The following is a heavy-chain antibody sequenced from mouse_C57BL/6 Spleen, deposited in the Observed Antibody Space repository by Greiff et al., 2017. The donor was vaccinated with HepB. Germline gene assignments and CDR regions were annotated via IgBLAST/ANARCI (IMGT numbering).Heavy chain of an antibody. D-gene: IGHD2-2*01. CDR1: GYAFSSYW. V-gene: IGHV1-80*01. CDR2: IYPGDGDT. CDR3: ARNGAGYYNAMDY. Sequence: VQLQQSGAELVKPGASVKISCKASGYAFSSYWMNWVKQRPGKGLEWIGQIYPGDGDTNYNGKFKGKATLTADKYSCTAYMQLSSLTSEDSAVYFCARNGAGYYNAMDYWGQGTSVTVSS. J-gene: IGHJ4*01.